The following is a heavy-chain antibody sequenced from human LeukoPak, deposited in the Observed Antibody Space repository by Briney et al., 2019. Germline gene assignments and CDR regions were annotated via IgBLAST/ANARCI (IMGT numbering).Heavy chain of an antibody. CDR2: ISSSSSTI. CDR3: ARVVGVPAAVMDV. Sequence: GGSLRLSCAASGFTFSSYSMNWVRQAPGKGLEWVSYISSSSSTIYYADSVKGRFTISRDNAKNSLYLQMNSLRAEDTAVYYCARVVGVPAAVMDVWGKGTTVTVSS. V-gene: IGHV3-48*01. D-gene: IGHD2-2*01. CDR1: GFTFSSYS. J-gene: IGHJ6*03.